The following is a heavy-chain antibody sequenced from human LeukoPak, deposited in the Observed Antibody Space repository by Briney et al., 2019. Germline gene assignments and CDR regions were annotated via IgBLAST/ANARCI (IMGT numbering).Heavy chain of an antibody. CDR1: GFTFSRYW. D-gene: IGHD3-10*01. V-gene: IGHV3-7*01. J-gene: IGHJ4*02. Sequence: GGSLRLSCAASGFTFSRYWMSWVRQAPGKGLEWVANIKQDGSEKFYVDSVKGRFTISRDNAKNSLYLQIYSLRAEDTPVYYLEKARGSYSTYYFYYWGQGNPVTVSS. CDR3: EKARGSYSTYYFYY. CDR2: IKQDGSEK.